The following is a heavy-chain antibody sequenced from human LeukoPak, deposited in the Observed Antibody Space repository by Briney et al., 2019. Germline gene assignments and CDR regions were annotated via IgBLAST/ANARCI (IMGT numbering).Heavy chain of an antibody. CDR1: GFTFSNYA. CDR3: ARAPSYYTSSGYYRDAFDI. D-gene: IGHD3-22*01. CDR2: ISYDGSNK. V-gene: IGHV3-30-3*01. Sequence: PGGSLRLSCAASGFTFSNYAMHWVRQAPGKGLEWVAVISYDGSNKYYADSVKGRFTISRDNSKNTLYLRMNSLRAEDTAVYYCARAPSYYTSSGYYRDAFDIWGHGTMVTVSS. J-gene: IGHJ3*02.